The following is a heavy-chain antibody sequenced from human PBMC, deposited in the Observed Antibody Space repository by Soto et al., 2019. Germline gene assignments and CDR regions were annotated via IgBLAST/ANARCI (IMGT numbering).Heavy chain of an antibody. CDR3: AKELTLNGFDI. Sequence: GGSLRLSCAASGFTLADYAMHWVRQAPGKGLEWVSSIIWNSGSISYADSVKGRFTISRDNAKNSLYLQMNSLRAEDTALYFCAKELTLNGFDIWGQGTMVTVSS. V-gene: IGHV3-9*01. CDR2: IIWNSGSI. J-gene: IGHJ3*02. CDR1: GFTLADYA.